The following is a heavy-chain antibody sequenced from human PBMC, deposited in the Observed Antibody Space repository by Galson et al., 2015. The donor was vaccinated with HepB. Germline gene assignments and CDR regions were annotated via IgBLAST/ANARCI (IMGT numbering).Heavy chain of an antibody. CDR3: AKFVRITMIVVVITAFDY. Sequence: SLRLSCAASGFTFSSYAMSWVRQAPGKGLEWVSAISGIGGSTSYADSVKGRFTISRDNSKNTLYLQMNSLRAEDTAVYYCAKFVRITMIVVVITAFDYWGQGTLVTVSS. CDR2: ISGIGGST. J-gene: IGHJ4*02. V-gene: IGHV3-23*01. CDR1: GFTFSSYA. D-gene: IGHD3-22*01.